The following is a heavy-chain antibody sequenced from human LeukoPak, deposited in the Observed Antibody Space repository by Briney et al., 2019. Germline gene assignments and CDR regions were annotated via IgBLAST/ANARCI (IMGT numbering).Heavy chain of an antibody. CDR1: GFTFSSYW. V-gene: IGHV3-74*01. J-gene: IGHJ4*02. CDR2: IHSDGIGT. Sequence: PGGSLRLSCAASGFTFSSYWMHWIRQASGKGLVWVSRIHSDGIGTSYADSVRGRFTISRDNAKNTVYLQMNSLRAEDTAVYYCARDQGSFDYWGRGTLVTVSS. CDR3: ARDQGSFDY.